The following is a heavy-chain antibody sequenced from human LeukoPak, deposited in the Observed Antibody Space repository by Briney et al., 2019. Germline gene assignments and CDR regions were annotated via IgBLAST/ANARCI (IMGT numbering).Heavy chain of an antibody. V-gene: IGHV3-74*01. D-gene: IGHD1-26*01. CDR2: INSDGSST. Sequence: GGSLRLSCAASGFTFSSYAMHWVRHAPGKGLVWVSRINSDGSSTSYADSVKGRFTISRDNAKNTLYLQMNSLRAEDTAVYYCAREWADVYYYYGMDVWGQGTTVTVSS. CDR1: GFTFSSYA. CDR3: AREWADVYYYYGMDV. J-gene: IGHJ6*02.